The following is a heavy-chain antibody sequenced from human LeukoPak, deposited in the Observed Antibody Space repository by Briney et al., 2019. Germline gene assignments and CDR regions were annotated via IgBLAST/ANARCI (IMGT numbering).Heavy chain of an antibody. CDR1: GFTLSSYA. V-gene: IGHV3-30-3*01. CDR2: ISYDGSNK. J-gene: IGHJ6*02. Sequence: GGSLRLSCAASGFTLSSYAMHWVRQAPGKGLEWVAVISYDGSNKYYADSVKGRFTISRDNSKNTLYLQMNSLRAEDTAVYYCARELYYYYYGMDVWGQGTTVTVSS. CDR3: ARELYYYYYGMDV.